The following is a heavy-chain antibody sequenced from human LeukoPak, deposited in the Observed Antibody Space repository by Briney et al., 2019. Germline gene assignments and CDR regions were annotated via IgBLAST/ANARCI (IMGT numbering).Heavy chain of an antibody. CDR2: INQDGSEK. CDR3: VRGNDYGGPHY. V-gene: IGHV3-7*01. CDR1: GFTFSNYW. J-gene: IGHJ4*02. Sequence: GGSLRLSCVGSGFTFSNYWMSWVRQAPGKGLEWVANINQDGSEKYYVDSVKGRFTISRDNGKNTLFLQMNSLRAEDAAVYYCVRGNDYGGPHYWGQGTLVTVSS. D-gene: IGHD4-23*01.